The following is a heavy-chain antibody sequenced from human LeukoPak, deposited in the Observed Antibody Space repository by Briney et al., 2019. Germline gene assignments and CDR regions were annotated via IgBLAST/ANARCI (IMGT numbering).Heavy chain of an antibody. V-gene: IGHV7-4-1*02. D-gene: IGHD6-19*01. CDR2: INTKTGNP. J-gene: IGHJ4*02. CDR3: AKGGWVAVTGMDS. Sequence: ASVNVSCKASGYTFTGHAMNWVRQAPGQGPEWMGYINTKTGNPTYAQGFTGRFVFSLDTSVSTAYLQISSLKPEDTGVYYCAKGGWVAVTGMDSWGQGTLVTVSS. CDR1: GYTFTGHA.